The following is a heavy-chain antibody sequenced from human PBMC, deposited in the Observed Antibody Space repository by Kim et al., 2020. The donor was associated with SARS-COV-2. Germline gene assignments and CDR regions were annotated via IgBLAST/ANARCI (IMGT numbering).Heavy chain of an antibody. J-gene: IGHJ4*02. CDR2: INHSGST. CDR3: ASLFRVRGRGATFDY. V-gene: IGHV4-34*01. Sequence: SETLSLTCAVYGGSFSGYYWSWIRQPPGKGLEWLGEINHSGSTNYNPSLKSRVTISVDTSKNQFSLKLSSVTAADTAVYYCASLFRVRGRGATFDYWGQGTLVTVSS. D-gene: IGHD3-3*01. CDR1: GGSFSGYY.